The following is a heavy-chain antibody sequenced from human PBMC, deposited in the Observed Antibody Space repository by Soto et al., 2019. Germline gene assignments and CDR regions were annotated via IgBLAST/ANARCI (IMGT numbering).Heavy chain of an antibody. CDR1: GFTFSNAW. D-gene: IGHD2-15*01. V-gene: IGHV3-15*01. CDR2: IKSKTDGGTT. Sequence: GGSLRLSCASSGFTFSNAWMSWVRQAPGKGLEWVGRIKSKTDGGTTDYAAPVKGRFTISRDDSKNTLYLQMNSLKTEDTAVYYCTTDRYCSGGSCLLEFDYYYYMDVWGKGTTVTVSS. CDR3: TTDRYCSGGSCLLEFDYYYYMDV. J-gene: IGHJ6*03.